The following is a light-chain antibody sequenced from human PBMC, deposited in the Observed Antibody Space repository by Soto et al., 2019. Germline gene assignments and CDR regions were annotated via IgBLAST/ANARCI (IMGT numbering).Light chain of an antibody. CDR2: GAS. Sequence: IVLTQSPGTLSLSPGERATLSCRACQSVSSSNYLAWYQQKPGQAPRLLIYGASSRATGIPDRFSGSGSGTAFTLTISRLEPEDFAVYYCQPYGSSPRTFGRGTKVDIK. J-gene: IGKJ1*01. CDR3: QPYGSSPRT. CDR1: QSVSSSNY. V-gene: IGKV3-20*01.